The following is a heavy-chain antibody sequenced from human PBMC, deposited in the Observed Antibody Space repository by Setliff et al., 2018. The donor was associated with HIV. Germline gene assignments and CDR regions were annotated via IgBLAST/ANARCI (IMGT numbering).Heavy chain of an antibody. V-gene: IGHV3-7*01. CDR2: IKQDDSEK. CDR3: VRDPVRAGNQVTWWYLDY. D-gene: IGHD2-15*01. Sequence: PGGSLRLSCRVSGFTFNDYWMSWVRQAPGKGLEWVANIKQDDSEKHYVESVEGRFSISRDNAENALFLQMTSLRVEDTAVYYCVRDPVRAGNQVTWWYLDYWGQGILVTVSS. J-gene: IGHJ4*02. CDR1: GFTFNDYW.